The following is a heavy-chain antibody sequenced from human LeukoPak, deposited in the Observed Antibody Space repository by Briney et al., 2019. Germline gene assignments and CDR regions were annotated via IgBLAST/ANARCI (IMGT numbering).Heavy chain of an antibody. J-gene: IGHJ5*02. CDR2: INPNSGGT. CDR1: GYTFTGYY. D-gene: IGHD6-13*01. Sequence: ASVKVSCKASGYTFTGYYMHWVRQAPGQGLEWMGWINPNSGGTNYAQKFQGRVTMTRDTSISTAYMELSRLRSDDTAVYYCAREWGSSWSLGGWFDPWGQGTLVTVSS. V-gene: IGHV1-2*02. CDR3: AREWGSSWSLGGWFDP.